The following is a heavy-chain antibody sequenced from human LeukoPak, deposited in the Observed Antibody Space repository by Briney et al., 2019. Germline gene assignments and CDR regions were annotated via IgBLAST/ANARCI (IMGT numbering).Heavy chain of an antibody. J-gene: IGHJ4*02. Sequence: ASVKVSCKASGYTFTGYYMHWVRQAPGQGLEWMGWINPNSGGTNYAQKFQGRVTMTRDTSISTAYMELSRLRSDDTAVYYCARAAIPTYYYDSSGYGNFDYWGQGIPGHRLL. CDR1: GYTFTGYY. CDR3: ARAAIPTYYYDSSGYGNFDY. CDR2: INPNSGGT. V-gene: IGHV1-2*02. D-gene: IGHD3-22*01.